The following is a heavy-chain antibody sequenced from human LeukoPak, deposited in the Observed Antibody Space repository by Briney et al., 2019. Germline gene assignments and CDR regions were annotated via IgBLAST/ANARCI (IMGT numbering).Heavy chain of an antibody. J-gene: IGHJ4*02. D-gene: IGHD5-12*01. CDR1: GFTFDDYF. Sequence: PGGSLRLSCAASGFTFDDYFMHWVRQAPGRGLEWVEGISWNSGSAGYADSVKGRFTISRDNAKKSLFLQMNSLRTEDTALYYCAKDRTYSGYDALDHWGQGTLVTVSS. CDR3: AKDRTYSGYDALDH. V-gene: IGHV3-9*01. CDR2: ISWNSGSA.